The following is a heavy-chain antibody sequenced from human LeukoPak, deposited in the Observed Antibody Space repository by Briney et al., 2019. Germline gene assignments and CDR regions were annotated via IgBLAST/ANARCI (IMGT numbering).Heavy chain of an antibody. J-gene: IGHJ4*02. CDR3: AREGSGSRPLDY. CDR1: GGSISSYY. Sequence: ASETLSLTCTVSGGSISSYYWSWIRQPAGKGLEWIGRIYTSGSTNYNPSLKSRVTMSADTSMNQFSLKLSSVTAADTAVYYCAREGSGSRPLDYWGQGTLVTVSS. V-gene: IGHV4-4*07. D-gene: IGHD2-15*01. CDR2: IYTSGST.